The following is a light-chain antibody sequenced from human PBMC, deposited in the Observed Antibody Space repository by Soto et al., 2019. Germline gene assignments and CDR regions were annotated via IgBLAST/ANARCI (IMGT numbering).Light chain of an antibody. V-gene: IGKV3-20*01. Sequence: EIVLTQSPVTLSFSPLERATLSCIASQSVSISYLAWYQQKPGQAPRLLIYGASSRATGIPDRFSGSGSGTDFTLTISRLEPEDFAVYYCQQYGRSPPAFGPGTKVDIK. CDR2: GAS. CDR1: QSVSISY. CDR3: QQYGRSPPA. J-gene: IGKJ3*01.